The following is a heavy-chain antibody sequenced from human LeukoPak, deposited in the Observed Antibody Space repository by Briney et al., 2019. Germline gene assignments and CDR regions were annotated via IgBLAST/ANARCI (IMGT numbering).Heavy chain of an antibody. CDR3: ARGFYY. V-gene: IGHV3-23*01. CDR1: GFTFSSSA. Sequence: GGSLRLSCAASGFTFSSSAMSWVRQAPGKGLEWVSAISNNGGYTYYADSVQGRFTISRDNAQNSVYLQLNSLRAEDTAVYYCARGFYYWGQGTLVTVSS. J-gene: IGHJ4*02. CDR2: ISNNGGYT.